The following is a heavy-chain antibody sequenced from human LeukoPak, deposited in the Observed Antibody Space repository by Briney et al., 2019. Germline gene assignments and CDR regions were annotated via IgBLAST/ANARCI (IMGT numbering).Heavy chain of an antibody. CDR2: ISGSGGST. J-gene: IGHJ6*02. D-gene: IGHD2-15*01. CDR1: GFTFSSYA. V-gene: IGHV3-23*01. Sequence: PGGSLRLSCAASGFTFSSYAMSWVRQAPGKGLEWVSAISGSGGSTYYADSVKGRFTISRDNSKNTLYLQMNSLRAEDTALYYCARDPADINYYGMDVWGQGTAVTVSS. CDR3: ARDPADINYYGMDV.